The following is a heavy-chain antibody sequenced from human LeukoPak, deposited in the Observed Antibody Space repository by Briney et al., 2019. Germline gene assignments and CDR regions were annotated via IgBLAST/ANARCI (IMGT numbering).Heavy chain of an antibody. J-gene: IGHJ6*03. Sequence: GGSLRLSCAASGFTFSSYAMNWVRQAPGKGLEWVSAISGSGGSTYYADSVKGRFTISRDSSKNTLFLQMNSLRAEDTAVYYCAKRRGLELLYYYYMDVWGKGTTVTVSS. D-gene: IGHD1-7*01. V-gene: IGHV3-23*01. CDR2: ISGSGGST. CDR1: GFTFSSYA. CDR3: AKRRGLELLYYYYMDV.